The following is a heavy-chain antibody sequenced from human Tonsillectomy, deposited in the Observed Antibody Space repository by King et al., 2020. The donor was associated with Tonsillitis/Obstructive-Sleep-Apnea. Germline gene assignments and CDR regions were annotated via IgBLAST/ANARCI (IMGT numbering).Heavy chain of an antibody. Sequence: VQLVESGGGLVKPGGSLRLSCAASGFTFSSYSMNWVRQAPGKGLEWVSSISSSSSYIYYADSVKGRFTISSDNAKNSLYLQMNSLRAEDTAVYYCARDGVYCSSTSCYLDYWGQGTLVTVSS. D-gene: IGHD2-2*01. CDR3: ARDGVYCSSTSCYLDY. J-gene: IGHJ4*02. CDR1: GFTFSSYS. CDR2: ISSSSSYI. V-gene: IGHV3-21*01.